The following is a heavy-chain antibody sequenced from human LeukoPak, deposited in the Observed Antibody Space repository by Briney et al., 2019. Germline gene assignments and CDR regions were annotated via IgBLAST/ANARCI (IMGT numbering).Heavy chain of an antibody. V-gene: IGHV4-4*07. D-gene: IGHD6-19*01. Sequence: SETLSLTCTVSGGSISSYYWSWIRQPAGKGLEWIGRIYTSGSTNYNPSLKGRVTMSVDTSKNQFSLKLSSVTAADTAVYYCARDHLSGWQLNWFDPWGQGTLVTVSS. CDR3: ARDHLSGWQLNWFDP. J-gene: IGHJ5*02. CDR2: IYTSGST. CDR1: GGSISSYY.